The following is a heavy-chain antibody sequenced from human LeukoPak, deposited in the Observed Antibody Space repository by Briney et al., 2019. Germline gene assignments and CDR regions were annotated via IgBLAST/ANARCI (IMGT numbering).Heavy chain of an antibody. J-gene: IGHJ4*02. V-gene: IGHV3-15*01. CDR2: IKSKTDGGTT. Sequence: GGSLRLSWAASGFTFSSYSMNWVRQAPGKGLEWVGRIKSKTDGGTTDYAAPVKGRFTVSKDDSKNTLYLQMNSLKTEDTAVYYCTGPVPAAPRTLGYWGQGTLVTVSS. CDR1: GFTFSSYS. D-gene: IGHD2-2*01. CDR3: TGPVPAAPRTLGY.